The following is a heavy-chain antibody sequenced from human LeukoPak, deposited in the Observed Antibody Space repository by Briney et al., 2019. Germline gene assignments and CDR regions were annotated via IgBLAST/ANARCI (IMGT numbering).Heavy chain of an antibody. V-gene: IGHV3-7*01. CDR2: IKQDGSEK. CDR3: ARATGYYDFWSGYYSADYYYYMDV. CDR1: GFTFSSYW. Sequence: GGSLRLSCAASGFTFSSYWMSWVRQAPGKGLEWVANIKQDGSEKYYVDSVKGRFTISRDNAKNSLYLQMNSLRAEDTAVYYCARATGYYDFWSGYYSADYYYYMDVWGKGTTVTVSS. D-gene: IGHD3-3*01. J-gene: IGHJ6*03.